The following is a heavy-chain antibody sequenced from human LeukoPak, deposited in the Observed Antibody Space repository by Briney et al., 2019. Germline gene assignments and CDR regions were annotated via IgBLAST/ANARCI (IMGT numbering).Heavy chain of an antibody. V-gene: IGHV3-74*01. J-gene: IGHJ3*01. Sequence: PGGSLRLSCAASGFTFSSYWMHWVRQAPGKGLVWVSRMNSDGTSIFHADSVKGRFTISRDNAENTLYLQMNSLRPEDTALYYCARSQSGVFDVWGQGTMVIVSS. CDR3: ARSQSGVFDV. CDR2: MNSDGTSI. CDR1: GFTFSSYW. D-gene: IGHD2-15*01.